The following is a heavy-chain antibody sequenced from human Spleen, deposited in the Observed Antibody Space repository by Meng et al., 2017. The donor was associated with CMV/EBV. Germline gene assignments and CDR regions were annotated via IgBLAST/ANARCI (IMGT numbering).Heavy chain of an antibody. CDR3: ARDTFDSRGYFSP. D-gene: IGHD3-22*01. CDR2: VTNSDNSI. Sequence: GESLKISCAASGFTFSKYWMTWVRQAPGKGLEWVSYVTNSDNSIYYADSVKGRFTISRDIANNSLHLQMNSLRAEDTAFYYCARDTFDSRGYFSPWGQGTLVTVSS. CDR1: GFTFSKYW. V-gene: IGHV3-11*01. J-gene: IGHJ5*02.